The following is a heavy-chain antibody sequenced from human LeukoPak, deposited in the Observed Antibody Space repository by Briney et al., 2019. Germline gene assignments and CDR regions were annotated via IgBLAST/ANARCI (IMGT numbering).Heavy chain of an antibody. V-gene: IGHV1-18*01. CDR1: GYTFTSYG. D-gene: IGHD3-3*01. J-gene: IGHJ5*02. CDR3: ARGADYDFWSGYYTSFNNWFDP. Sequence: ASVKVSCKASGYTFTSYGISWVRQAPGQGLEWMGWISAYNGNTNYAQKLQGRVTMTTDTSTSTAYMELRSLRSDDTAVYYCARGADYDFWSGYYTSFNNWFDPWGQGTLVTVSS. CDR2: ISAYNGNT.